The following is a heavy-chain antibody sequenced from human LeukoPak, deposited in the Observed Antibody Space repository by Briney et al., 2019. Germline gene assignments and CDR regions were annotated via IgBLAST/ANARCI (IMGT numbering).Heavy chain of an antibody. CDR3: AKAMKVVLDTYYFDY. Sequence: GSLRLSCAASGFSFHYYAMHWVRQAPGKGLEWVSGIGGSGGNTYYADSVKGRFTISRDNSKNTLYLQMNSLRAEDTAVYYCAKAMKVVLDTYYFDYWGQGTLVTVSS. J-gene: IGHJ4*02. CDR1: GFSFHYYA. V-gene: IGHV3-23*01. CDR2: IGGSGGNT. D-gene: IGHD3-22*01.